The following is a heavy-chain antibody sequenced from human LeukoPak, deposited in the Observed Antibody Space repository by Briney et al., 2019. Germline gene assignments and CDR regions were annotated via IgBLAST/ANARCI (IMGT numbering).Heavy chain of an antibody. V-gene: IGHV4-59*01. CDR1: GGSISSDY. CDR3: ARVGNYYYDSSGPLDI. J-gene: IGHJ3*02. D-gene: IGHD3-22*01. CDR2: IYNSGST. Sequence: SETLSLTCTVSGGSISSDYWSWIRQSPGKVLEWIGYIYNSGSTHYNPSPKSRVTISVDTSKNQFSLKLSSVTAADTAVYYYARVGNYYYDSSGPLDIWGQGTTVTVSS.